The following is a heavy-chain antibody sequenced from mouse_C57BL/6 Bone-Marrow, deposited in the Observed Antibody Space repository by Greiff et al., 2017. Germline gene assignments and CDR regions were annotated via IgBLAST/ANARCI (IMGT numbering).Heavy chain of an antibody. D-gene: IGHD1-2*01. CDR2: IYPGGGYT. J-gene: IGHJ1*03. V-gene: IGHV1-63*01. Sequence: VQRVESGAELVRPGTSVKMSCKASGYTFTNYWIGWAKQRPGHGLEWIGDIYPGGGYTNYNEKFKGKATLTADKSSSTAYMQFSSLTSADSAIYYCARYYGHWYFDVWGTGTTVTVSS. CDR1: GYTFTNYW. CDR3: ARYYGHWYFDV.